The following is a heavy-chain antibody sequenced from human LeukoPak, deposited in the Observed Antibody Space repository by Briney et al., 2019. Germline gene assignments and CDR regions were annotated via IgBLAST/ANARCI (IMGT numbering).Heavy chain of an antibody. J-gene: IGHJ5*02. CDR1: GFTFSSYG. Sequence: GGSLRLSCAASGFTFSSYGMHWVRQAPGKGLEWVADIWFDGSVRHHADSVKGRFTISRDNSKNTLSLQMNSLRAEDTAVYYCAKDLACLVFEPPSWGRGTMVTVSS. V-gene: IGHV3-33*06. CDR3: AKDLACLVFEPPS. CDR2: IWFDGSVR.